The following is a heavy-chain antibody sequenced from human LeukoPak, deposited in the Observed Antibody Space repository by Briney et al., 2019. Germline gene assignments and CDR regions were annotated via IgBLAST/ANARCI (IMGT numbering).Heavy chain of an antibody. J-gene: IGHJ6*03. CDR3: ARGPPPRFCSSTSCYTRASYYMDV. D-gene: IGHD2-2*02. Sequence: SETLSLTCTVSGGSISSYYWTWIRQPAGKGLEWIGRIYTTGSTNYNPSLNSRVTMSVDTSKNQFSLKLSSVTAADTAVYYCARGPPPRFCSSTSCYTRASYYMDVWGKGTTVTVSS. V-gene: IGHV4-4*07. CDR2: IYTTGST. CDR1: GGSISSYY.